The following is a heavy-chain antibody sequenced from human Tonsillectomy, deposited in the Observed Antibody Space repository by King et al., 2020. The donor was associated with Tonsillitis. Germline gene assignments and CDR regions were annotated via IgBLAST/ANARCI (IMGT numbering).Heavy chain of an antibody. CDR2: VSSDGSNK. V-gene: IGHV3-33*05. D-gene: IGHD6-13*01. CDR1: GFTFSSYG. Sequence: VQLVESGGGVVQPGRSLRLSCAASGFTFSSYGMHWVRQAPGKGLEWVAVVSSDGSNKYYADSVKGRFTISRDNSKNTLFLRMNSLRAEDTAVYYCAREGELGQQLVHPYFDYWGQGTLVTVSS. CDR3: AREGELGQQLVHPYFDY. J-gene: IGHJ4*02.